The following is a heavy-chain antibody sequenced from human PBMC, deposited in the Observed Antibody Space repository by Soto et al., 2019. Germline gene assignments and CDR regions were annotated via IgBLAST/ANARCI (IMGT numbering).Heavy chain of an antibody. V-gene: IGHV3-66*01. CDR2: IYSIGTT. J-gene: IGHJ5*02. Sequence: GVSLRLSCAASGFTVSSNFMSLVRQDPGKGLEWVSVIYSIGTTYYADSVKGRFTISRDTSKNTLYLQMNSLRGEDTAVYYCAREPLDIAAGPAGRFHPWGQGTLVTVSS. D-gene: IGHD6-6*01. CDR1: GFTVSSNF. CDR3: AREPLDIAAGPAGRFHP.